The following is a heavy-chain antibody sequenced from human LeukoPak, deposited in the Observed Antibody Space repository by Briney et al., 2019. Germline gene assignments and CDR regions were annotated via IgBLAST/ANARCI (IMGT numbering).Heavy chain of an antibody. CDR3: ARDKPGYSSGLIDY. CDR2: IGRSGTNI. V-gene: IGHV3-11*01. Sequence: PGGSLRLSCAASGFTFSDYYMSWLRQAPGKGLEWVSYIGRSGTNIYYADSVKGRFTISRDNAKNTLYLQMNSLRAEDTAVYYCARDKPGYSSGLIDYWGQGTLVTVSS. J-gene: IGHJ4*02. D-gene: IGHD6-19*01. CDR1: GFTFSDYY.